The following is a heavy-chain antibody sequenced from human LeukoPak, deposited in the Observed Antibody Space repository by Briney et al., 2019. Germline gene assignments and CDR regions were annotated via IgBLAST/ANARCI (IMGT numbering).Heavy chain of an antibody. Sequence: SVKVSCKASGYTFTSYDINWVRQATGQGLEWMGWMNPNSGNTGYAQKFQGRVTMTRNTSISTAYMELSSLGSEDTAVYYCARGAPGSYCSGGSCPYFDYWGQGTLVAVSS. CDR2: MNPNSGNT. D-gene: IGHD2-15*01. J-gene: IGHJ4*02. V-gene: IGHV1-8*01. CDR3: ARGAPGSYCSGGSCPYFDY. CDR1: GYTFTSYD.